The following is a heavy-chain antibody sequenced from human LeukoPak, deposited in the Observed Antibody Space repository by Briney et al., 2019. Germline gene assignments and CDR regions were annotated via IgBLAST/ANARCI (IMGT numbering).Heavy chain of an antibody. D-gene: IGHD5-18*01. CDR1: GFTFSSYS. CDR2: IKSKTDGGTT. Sequence: PGGSLRLSCAASGFTFSSYSMNWVRQAPGKGLEWVGRIKSKTDGGTTDYAAPVKGRFTISRDDSKNTLYLQMNSLKTEDTAVYYCTTVDTAMVSYYFDYWGQGTLVTVSS. CDR3: TTVDTAMVSYYFDY. J-gene: IGHJ4*02. V-gene: IGHV3-15*01.